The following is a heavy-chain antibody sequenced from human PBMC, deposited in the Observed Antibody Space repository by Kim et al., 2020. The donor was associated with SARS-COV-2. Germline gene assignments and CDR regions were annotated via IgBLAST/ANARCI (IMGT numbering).Heavy chain of an antibody. Sequence: SETLSLTCTVSGGSISTTSHYWGWIRQPPGKGLEWIGSIYYSGSTYYNSSLMGRVTISVDTSMTQFSLKLSSVSAADTALYYCARHVSGHCSGTSCTSHHFDSWGQGTLVTVSS. V-gene: IGHV4-39*01. CDR1: GGSISTTSHY. D-gene: IGHD2-2*01. CDR3: ARHVSGHCSGTSCTSHHFDS. CDR2: IYYSGST. J-gene: IGHJ4*02.